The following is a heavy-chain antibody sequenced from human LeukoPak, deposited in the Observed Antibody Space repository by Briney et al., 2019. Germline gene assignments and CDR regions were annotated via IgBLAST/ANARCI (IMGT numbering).Heavy chain of an antibody. J-gene: IGHJ4*02. CDR2: ISYDGSNK. Sequence: GGSLRLSCAASGFTFSSYAMHWVRQAPGKGLEWVAVISYDGSNKYYADSVKGRFTISRDNSKNTLYLQMNSLRAEDTAVYYCARDAGGDSSGYYYVGYFDYWGQGTLVTVSS. CDR1: GFTFSSYA. V-gene: IGHV3-30-3*01. CDR3: ARDAGGDSSGYYYVGYFDY. D-gene: IGHD3-22*01.